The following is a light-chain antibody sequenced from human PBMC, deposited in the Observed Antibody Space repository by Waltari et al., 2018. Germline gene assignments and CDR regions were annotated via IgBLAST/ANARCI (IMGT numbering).Light chain of an antibody. Sequence: EIVVTQTPPSLPVTPGEPAPIPCRSSQSLLDSYDGNTYVHWYLQGPGQSPQLLIYSISYRPSGVPDRFSGSGSGSDFTLKISRVEADDAGVYYCMQRVEFPWTFGQGTRIEIK. J-gene: IGKJ1*01. CDR2: SIS. CDR1: QSLLDSYDGNTY. V-gene: IGKV2-40*01. CDR3: MQRVEFPWT.